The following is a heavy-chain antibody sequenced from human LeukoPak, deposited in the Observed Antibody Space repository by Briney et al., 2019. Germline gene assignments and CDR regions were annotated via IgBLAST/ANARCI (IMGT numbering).Heavy chain of an antibody. CDR2: VSPGGTTP. CDR1: GFTFSTSA. Sequence: GGSLRLSCTASGFTFSTSAMSWVRQAPGKGLEWVSGVSPGGTTPYYAGSVKGRFTISRDNAKNSLYLQMDSLRVEDTAVCYCARDPYSGNYGAYYYYMDVWGKGTTVTISS. CDR3: ARDPYSGNYGAYYYYMDV. V-gene: IGHV3-48*04. J-gene: IGHJ6*03. D-gene: IGHD1-26*01.